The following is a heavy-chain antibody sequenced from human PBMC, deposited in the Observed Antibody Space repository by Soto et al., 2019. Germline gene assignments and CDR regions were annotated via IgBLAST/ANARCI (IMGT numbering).Heavy chain of an antibody. Sequence: GGSLRLSCAASGFTFSSYAMHWVRQARGKGLEWVSAISGSGGSTYYADSVKGRFTISRDNSKNTLYLQMNSLRGEDTAVYYCAKDILMVYAIGHAFDIWGQATMVSVSS. CDR1: GFTFSSYA. CDR2: ISGSGGST. V-gene: IGHV3-23*01. CDR3: AKDILMVYAIGHAFDI. D-gene: IGHD2-8*01. J-gene: IGHJ3*02.